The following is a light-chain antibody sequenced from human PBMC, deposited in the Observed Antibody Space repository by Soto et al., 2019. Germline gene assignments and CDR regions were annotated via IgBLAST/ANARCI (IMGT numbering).Light chain of an antibody. CDR3: CSYAGSYTHV. V-gene: IGLV2-11*01. Sequence: QSVLTQPRSVSGSPGQSVTFSCTGTSSDVGAYIYVSWYQQHPGKAPKLIIYDVIKRPSGVPDRFSGSKSGNTASLTISGLQAEDEADYYCCSYAGSYTHVFGTGTKVPS. J-gene: IGLJ1*01. CDR1: SSDVGAYIY. CDR2: DVI.